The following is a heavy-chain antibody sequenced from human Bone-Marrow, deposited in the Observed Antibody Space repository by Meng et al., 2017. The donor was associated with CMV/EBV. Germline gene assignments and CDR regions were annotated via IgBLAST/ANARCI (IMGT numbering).Heavy chain of an antibody. Sequence: GGSLRLSCAASGFTFSSYSMDWVRQAPGKGLEWVSSISSSSSYIYYADSVKGRFTISRDNAKNSLYLQMNSLRAEDTAVYYCARDLWGYNFGDYWGQGTLVTVSS. CDR2: ISSSSSYI. D-gene: IGHD5-18*01. CDR3: ARDLWGYNFGDY. J-gene: IGHJ4*02. V-gene: IGHV3-21*01. CDR1: GFTFSSYS.